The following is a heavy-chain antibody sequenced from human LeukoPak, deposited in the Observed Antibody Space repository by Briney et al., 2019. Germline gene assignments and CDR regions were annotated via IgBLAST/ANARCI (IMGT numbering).Heavy chain of an antibody. CDR1: GLTFDDYA. CDR3: AKDMGYYDILTGYQGPAFDI. Sequence: GRSLRLSCAASGLTFDDYAMHWVRQAPGKGLEWVSGISWNSGSIGYADSVKGRFTISRDNAKDSLYLQMNSLRAEDTALYYCAKDMGYYDILTGYQGPAFDIWGQGTMVTVSS. D-gene: IGHD3-9*01. J-gene: IGHJ3*02. CDR2: ISWNSGSI. V-gene: IGHV3-9*01.